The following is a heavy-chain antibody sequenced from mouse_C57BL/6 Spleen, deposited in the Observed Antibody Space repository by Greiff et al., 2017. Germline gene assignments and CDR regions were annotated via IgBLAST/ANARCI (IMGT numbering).Heavy chain of an antibody. V-gene: IGHV1-64*01. D-gene: IGHD2-4*01. CDR1: GYTFTSYW. CDR2: IHPNSGST. J-gene: IGHJ4*01. CDR3: ARRGGLRQDLGYAMDY. Sequence: VQLQQPGAELVKPGASVKLSCKASGYTFTSYWMHWVKQRPGQGLEWIGMIHPNSGSTNYNEKFKSKATLTVDKSSSTAYMQLSSLKSEDSAVYYCARRGGLRQDLGYAMDYWGQGTSVTVSS.